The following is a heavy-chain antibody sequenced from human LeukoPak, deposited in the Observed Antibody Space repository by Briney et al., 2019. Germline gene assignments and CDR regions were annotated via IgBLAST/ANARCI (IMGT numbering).Heavy chain of an antibody. Sequence: AASVKVSYKASGYTFTSYGISWVRQAPGQGLEWMGWISAYNGNTNYAQKLQGRVTMTTDTSTSTAYMELRSLRSDDTAVYYCARRPVHHGSGSYYVFSWFDPWGQGTLVTVSS. CDR2: ISAYNGNT. V-gene: IGHV1-18*01. D-gene: IGHD3-10*01. CDR1: GYTFTSYG. J-gene: IGHJ5*02. CDR3: ARRPVHHGSGSYYVFSWFDP.